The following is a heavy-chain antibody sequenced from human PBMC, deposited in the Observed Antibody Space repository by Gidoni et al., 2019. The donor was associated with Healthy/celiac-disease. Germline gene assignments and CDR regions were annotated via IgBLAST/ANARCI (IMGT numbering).Heavy chain of an antibody. D-gene: IGHD6-13*01. J-gene: IGHJ4*02. CDR2: IYPGDSDT. CDR1: GYSFTSYW. V-gene: IGHV5-51*01. Sequence: EVQLVPSGAEVQQPGESLPLSCKGSGYSFTSYWIGWVRQMPGKGLEWMGIIYPGDSDTRYSPSFQGQVTISADKSISTAYLQWSSLKASDTAMYYCARHNYNLLAAAGNLAHFDYWGQGTLVTVSS. CDR3: ARHNYNLLAAAGNLAHFDY.